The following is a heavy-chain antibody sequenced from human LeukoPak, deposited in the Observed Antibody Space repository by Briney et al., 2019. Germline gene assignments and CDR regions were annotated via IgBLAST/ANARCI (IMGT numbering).Heavy chain of an antibody. D-gene: IGHD2-15*01. CDR1: GGSISSYY. CDR3: ARGGDIVVVGYYYGMDV. CDR2: IYYSGST. J-gene: IGHJ6*02. Sequence: SETLSLTCTVSGGSISSYYWSWIRQPPGKGLEWIGYIYYSGSTNYNPSLKSRVTISVDTSKNQFSLKLSSVTAADTAVYYCARGGDIVVVGYYYGMDVWGQGTTVTVSS. V-gene: IGHV4-59*01.